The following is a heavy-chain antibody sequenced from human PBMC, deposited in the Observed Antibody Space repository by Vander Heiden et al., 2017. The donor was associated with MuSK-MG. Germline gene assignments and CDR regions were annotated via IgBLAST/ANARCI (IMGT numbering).Heavy chain of an antibody. Sequence: EVQLVESGGGLVQPGGSLRLSCAASGFTVSSNYMSLVRQAPGKGLEWVSVIYSGGSTYYADSVKGRFTISRDNSKNTLYLQMNSLRAEDTAVYYCAIDTSGAFDIWGEVTMVADSS. CDR1: GFTVSSNY. CDR3: AIDTSGAFDI. D-gene: IGHD3-16*01. CDR2: IYSGGST. J-gene: IGHJ3*02. V-gene: IGHV3-66*01.